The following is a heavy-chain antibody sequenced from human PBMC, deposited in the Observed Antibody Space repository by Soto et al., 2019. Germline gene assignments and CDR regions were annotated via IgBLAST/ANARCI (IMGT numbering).Heavy chain of an antibody. V-gene: IGHV3-66*01. J-gene: IGHJ4*02. CDR2: IYSGGST. D-gene: IGHD1-26*01. CDR3: ARESIVGATNTFDY. Sequence: AGSLRLSCAASGFTVSSNYMSWVRQAPGKGLEWVSIIYSGGSTYYADSVKGRFTISRDNSKNTLYLQMNSLRAEDTAVYYCARESIVGATNTFDYWGQGTLVTVS. CDR1: GFTVSSNY.